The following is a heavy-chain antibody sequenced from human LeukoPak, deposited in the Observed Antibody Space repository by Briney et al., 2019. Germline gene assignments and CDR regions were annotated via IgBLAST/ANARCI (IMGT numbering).Heavy chain of an antibody. J-gene: IGHJ4*02. CDR1: GFTFSSYS. D-gene: IGHD6-13*01. CDR2: ISSSSSYI. CDR3: ARDGIAAADY. V-gene: IGHV3-21*01. Sequence: GSLRLSCAASGFTFSSYSMNWVRQAPGKGLEWVSSISSSSSYIYYADSVKGRFTISRDNAKNSLYLQMNSLRAEDTAVYHCARDGIAAADYWGQGTLVTVSS.